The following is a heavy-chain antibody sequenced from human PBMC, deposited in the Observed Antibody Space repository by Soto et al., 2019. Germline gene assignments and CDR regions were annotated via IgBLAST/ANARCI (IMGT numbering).Heavy chain of an antibody. CDR1: GLAFPIDD. V-gene: IGHV1-8*01. J-gene: IGHJ3*01. D-gene: IGHD3-16*02. Sequence: QVQLVKFGDEVKKHGASVQVSCKASGLAFPIDDIIWMRQTIRQSLEIMGWMNPSGRNTVYTQKFQGRATLTWNTPTNTAYMDLSGLRSEDTAVYYCARYRTKVPVAFDVWGQGTMVTVSS. CDR3: ARYRTKVPVAFDV. CDR2: MNPSGRNT.